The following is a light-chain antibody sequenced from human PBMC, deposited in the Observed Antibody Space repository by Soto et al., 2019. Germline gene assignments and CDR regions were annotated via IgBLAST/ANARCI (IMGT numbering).Light chain of an antibody. V-gene: IGKV1-39*01. J-gene: IGKJ1*01. CDR2: GTC. CDR1: QDISNY. CDR3: QESYNTLSWT. Sequence: DIQLTQSPSFLSASVGDRVTITCRASQDISNYLAWYQQKPGKAPKVLIYGTCTLQSGVPSRFSGSGSGTDFTFTISGLQPEDFATYYCQESYNTLSWTFGQGTKVDI.